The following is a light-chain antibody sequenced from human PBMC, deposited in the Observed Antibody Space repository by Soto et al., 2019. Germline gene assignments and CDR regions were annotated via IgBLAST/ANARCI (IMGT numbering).Light chain of an antibody. V-gene: IGKV3-20*01. CDR1: QSVSSNY. CDR3: QQYGSSPLMYT. CDR2: GAS. J-gene: IGKJ5*01. Sequence: EIVLTQSPGTLSLSPGERATLSCRASQSVSSNYLAWYQQKPGQAPRLLIYGASSRATDIPDRFSGSGSGTDFTLTISRLEPEDFAMYYCQQYGSSPLMYTFGQGTRLEIK.